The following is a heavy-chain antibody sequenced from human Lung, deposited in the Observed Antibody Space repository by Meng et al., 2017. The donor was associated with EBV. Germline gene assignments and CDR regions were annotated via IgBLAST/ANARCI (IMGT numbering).Heavy chain of an antibody. CDR2: IYHSGTT. D-gene: IGHD4-11*01. V-gene: IGHV4-4*02. Sequence: QVQVEVSGPGLVKPSGTLSLTGAVSGGSISTTNWWSWVRQPPGKGLVWIGEIYHSGTTTHNPSLKSRVTISVNKSKNQFSLRLSSVTAADTAVYYCARRDTDYRWYFDLWGRGALVTVSS. J-gene: IGHJ2*01. CDR3: ARRDTDYRWYFDL. CDR1: GGSISTTNW.